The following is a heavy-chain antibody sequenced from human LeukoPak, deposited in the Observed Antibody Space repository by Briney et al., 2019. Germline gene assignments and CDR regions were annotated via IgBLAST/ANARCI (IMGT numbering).Heavy chain of an antibody. D-gene: IGHD3-3*01. J-gene: IGHJ5*02. CDR2: IIPIFGTA. Sequence: ASVKVSCKASGGTFSSYAISWVRPAPGQGLEWMGGIIPIFGTANYAQKFQGRVTITADESTSTAYMELSRLRSDDTAVYYCARGYNLQFLEKYNWFDPWGQGTLVTVSS. CDR3: ARGYNLQFLEKYNWFDP. CDR1: GGTFSSYA. V-gene: IGHV1-69*13.